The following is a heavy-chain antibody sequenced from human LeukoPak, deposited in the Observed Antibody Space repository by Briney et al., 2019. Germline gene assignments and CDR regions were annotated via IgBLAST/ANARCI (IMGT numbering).Heavy chain of an antibody. Sequence: PGGSLRLSCAASGFTFGSYWMSWVRQAPGKGLEWVANIKQDGSEKYYVDSVKGRFTISRDNAKNSLYLQMNSLRAEDTAVYYCARDRELSIAAASFDYWGQGTLVTVSS. CDR2: IKQDGSEK. CDR1: GFTFGSYW. CDR3: ARDRELSIAAASFDY. D-gene: IGHD6-13*01. J-gene: IGHJ4*02. V-gene: IGHV3-7*01.